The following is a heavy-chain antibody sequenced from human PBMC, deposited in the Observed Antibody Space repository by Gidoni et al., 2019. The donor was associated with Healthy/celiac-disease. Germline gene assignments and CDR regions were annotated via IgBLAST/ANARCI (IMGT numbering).Heavy chain of an antibody. D-gene: IGHD2-2*01. V-gene: IGHV4-59*01. CDR1: GCSISRYY. CDR3: ARGYCSSTSCYYGGGFDP. J-gene: IGHJ5*02. Sequence: QVQLQESGPGLVKPSETLSLTCTVPGCSISRYYWSWIRQPPGKGLEWIGYIYYSGSTNYNPSLKSRVTISVDTSKNQFSLKLSSVTAADTAVYYCARGYCSSTSCYYGGGFDPWGQGTLVTVSS. CDR2: IYYSGST.